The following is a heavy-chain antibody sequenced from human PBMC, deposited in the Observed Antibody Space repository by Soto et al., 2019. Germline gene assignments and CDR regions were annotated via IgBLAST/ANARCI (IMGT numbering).Heavy chain of an antibody. J-gene: IGHJ4*02. CDR3: AKDSAVWFGLLLNYFDY. D-gene: IGHD3-10*01. Sequence: EVQLLESGGGLVQPGGSLRLSCAASGVTFSTYAMSWVRQAPGKGQEWVSASSGSGGSTHYADSVRGRFTISRDNSKNTLYLQMNSLRAEDTAVYYCAKDSAVWFGLLLNYFDYWGQGTLVTVSS. CDR2: SSGSGGST. CDR1: GVTFSTYA. V-gene: IGHV3-23*01.